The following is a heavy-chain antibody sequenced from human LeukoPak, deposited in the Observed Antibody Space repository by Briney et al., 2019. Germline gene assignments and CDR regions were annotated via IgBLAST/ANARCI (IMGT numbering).Heavy chain of an antibody. J-gene: IGHJ4*02. D-gene: IGHD1-26*01. V-gene: IGHV3-49*04. CDR3: TRVGSGSYSPYYFDY. CDR2: IRSKAYGGTT. CDR1: GFTFGDYA. Sequence: GGSLRLSCTASGFTFGDYAMSWVRQAPGKGLEWVGFIRSKAYGGTTEYAASVKGRFTISRDDSKSIAYLQMNSLKTEDTAVYYCTRVGSGSYSPYYFDYWGQGTLVTVSS.